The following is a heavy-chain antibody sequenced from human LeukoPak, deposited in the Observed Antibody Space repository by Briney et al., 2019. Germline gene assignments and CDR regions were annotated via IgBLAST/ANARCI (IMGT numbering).Heavy chain of an antibody. J-gene: IGHJ6*02. CDR2: IIPILGIA. V-gene: IGHV1-69*04. CDR3: AREATGTTAVSVTYGMDV. Sequence: ASVKVSCKASGGTFSSYAISWVRQAPGQGLEWMGRIIPILGIANYAQKFQGRVTITADKSTSTAYMELSSLRSEDTAAYYCAREATGTTAVSVTYGMDVWGQGTTVTVSS. CDR1: GGTFSSYA. D-gene: IGHD1-1*01.